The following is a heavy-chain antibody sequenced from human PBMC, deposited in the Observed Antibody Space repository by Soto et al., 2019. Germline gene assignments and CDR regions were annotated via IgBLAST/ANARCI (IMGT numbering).Heavy chain of an antibody. CDR3: VRGGNVAGAFDI. J-gene: IGHJ3*02. CDR1: GFTFSHYG. D-gene: IGHD3-16*01. Sequence: QVQLVESGGGVVQPGRSLRLSCAASGFTFSHYGMHWVRQAPGKGLERVAVIWDDGIKKFYPDSVRGRFTISRDNSENTLFLQMNSLTAEDTAIYYCVRGGNVAGAFDIWGQGTMVTVSS. CDR2: IWDDGIKK. V-gene: IGHV3-33*01.